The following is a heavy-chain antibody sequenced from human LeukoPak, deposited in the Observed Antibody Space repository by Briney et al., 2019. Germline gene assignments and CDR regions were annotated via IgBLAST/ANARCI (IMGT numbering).Heavy chain of an antibody. CDR2: IYYTGST. CDR1: GGSISSSSYY. D-gene: IGHD5-12*01. CDR3: ARRLASYSGYDGTYFDY. J-gene: IGHJ4*02. V-gene: IGHV4-39*01. Sequence: SETLSLTCTVSGGSISSSSYYWGWIRQPPGKGLEWFGSIYYTGSTYYNPSLKSRVTISVDTSKNQFSLKLSSVTAADTAVYYCARRLASYSGYDGTYFDYWGQGTLVTVSS.